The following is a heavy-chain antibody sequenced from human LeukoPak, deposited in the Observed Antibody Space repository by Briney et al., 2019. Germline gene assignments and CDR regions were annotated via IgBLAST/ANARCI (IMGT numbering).Heavy chain of an antibody. J-gene: IGHJ5*01. CDR2: ISSSSDYI. Sequence: GGSLRLSCSASGFTFSTYSMNWVRQAPGKGLEWVSSISSSSDYIYYADSVKGRFTISRDNAKNSLYLQMNSLRAEDTAVYYCARHSSVAGTSGCFDSWGQGTLVTVSS. CDR1: GFTFSTYS. V-gene: IGHV3-21*01. CDR3: ARHSSVAGTSGCFDS. D-gene: IGHD6-19*01.